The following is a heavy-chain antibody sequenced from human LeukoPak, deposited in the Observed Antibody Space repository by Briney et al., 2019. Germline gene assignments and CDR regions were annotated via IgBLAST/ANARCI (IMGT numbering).Heavy chain of an antibody. CDR3: ARDNAFWSGIPTFDY. CDR2: IYTSGST. J-gene: IGHJ4*02. D-gene: IGHD3-3*01. V-gene: IGHV4-61*02. Sequence: SETLSLTCTVSGGSISSGSYYWSWIRQPAGKGLEWIGRIYTSGSTNYNPSLKSQVTISVDTSKNQFSLKLSSVTAADTAVYYCARDNAFWSGIPTFDYWGQGTLVTVSS. CDR1: GGSISSGSYY.